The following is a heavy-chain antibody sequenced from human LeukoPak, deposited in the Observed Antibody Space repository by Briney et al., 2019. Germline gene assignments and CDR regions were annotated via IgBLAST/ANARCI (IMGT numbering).Heavy chain of an antibody. CDR3: ARGPRSGSWPSRRYNWFDP. J-gene: IGHJ5*02. CDR2: INHSGST. CDR1: GVSFSGYY. Sequence: SDALSLTCAVYGVSFSGYYWSWIRQPPGKGLEWIGEINHSGSTNYNPSLKSRVTKSVDTSKNQFSLKLSSVTAADTAVYYCARGPRSGSWPSRRYNWFDPWGQGTLVTVSS. D-gene: IGHD6-13*01. V-gene: IGHV4-34*01.